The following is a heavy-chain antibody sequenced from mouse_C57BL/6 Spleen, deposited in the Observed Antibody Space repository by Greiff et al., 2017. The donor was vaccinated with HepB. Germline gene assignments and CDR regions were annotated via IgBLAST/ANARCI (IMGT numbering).Heavy chain of an antibody. Sequence: VKVVESGAELARPGASVKLSCKASGYTFTSYGISWVKQRTGQGLEWIGEIYPRSGNTYYNEKFKGKATLTADKSSSTAYMELRSLTSEDSAVYFCARRYFDVWGTGTTVTVSS. CDR2: IYPRSGNT. V-gene: IGHV1-81*01. J-gene: IGHJ1*03. CDR1: GYTFTSYG. CDR3: ARRYFDV.